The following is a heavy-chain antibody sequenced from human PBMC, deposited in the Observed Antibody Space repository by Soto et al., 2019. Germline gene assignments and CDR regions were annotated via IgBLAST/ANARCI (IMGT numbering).Heavy chain of an antibody. CDR2: INPNSGGT. J-gene: IGHJ6*02. D-gene: IGHD6-13*01. CDR3: ARVEVNTIAAAGRGAFYYCGMDV. V-gene: IGHV1-2*02. Sequence: ASVKVSCKASGYTFTGYYMHWVRQAPGQGLEWMGWINPNSGGTNYAQKFQGRVTMTRDTSIGTAYMELSRLRSDDTAVYYCARVEVNTIAAAGRGAFYYCGMDVWGQGTTVTVSS. CDR1: GYTFTGYY.